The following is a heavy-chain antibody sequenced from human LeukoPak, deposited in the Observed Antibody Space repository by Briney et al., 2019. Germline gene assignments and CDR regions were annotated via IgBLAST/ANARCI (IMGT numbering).Heavy chain of an antibody. J-gene: IGHJ4*02. CDR1: GFTLSSYS. D-gene: IGHD3-9*01. V-gene: IGHV3-48*01. CDR2: ITIDLTII. Sequence: PGGSLRLSCAASGFTLSSYSMNWVRQAPGKRLEWISHITIDLTIIDYADSVKGRFTISRDKAKNSLYLQMNSLRAEDTAVYYCVRDKDWAFDYWGQGTLITVSS. CDR3: VRDKDWAFDY.